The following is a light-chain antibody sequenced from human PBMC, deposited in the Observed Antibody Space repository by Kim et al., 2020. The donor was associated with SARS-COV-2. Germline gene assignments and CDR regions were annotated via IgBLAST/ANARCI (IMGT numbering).Light chain of an antibody. V-gene: IGLV3-21*04. CDR2: YDS. Sequence: SYELTQPPSVSVAPGKTARITCGGNNIGSKSVHWYQQKPGQAPVLVIYYDSDRPSGIPERFSGSNSGNTATLTISRVEAGDEADYSHQVWDSSSDHRVFG. CDR1: NIGSKS. J-gene: IGLJ3*02. CDR3: QVWDSSSDHRV.